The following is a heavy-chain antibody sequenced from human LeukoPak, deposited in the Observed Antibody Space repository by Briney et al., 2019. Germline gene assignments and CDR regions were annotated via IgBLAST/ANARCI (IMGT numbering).Heavy chain of an antibody. Sequence: GGSLRLSCAASGFPFSSYSMNWVRQAPGRGLEWVSYITSYSSTIYYADSVKGRFTISRDNAENSLYLQMNSLRAEDTAVYYCARVGQDYDFWSGHYYYYMDVWGKGTTVTVSS. J-gene: IGHJ6*03. V-gene: IGHV3-48*01. D-gene: IGHD3-3*01. CDR1: GFPFSSYS. CDR3: ARVGQDYDFWSGHYYYYMDV. CDR2: ITSYSSTI.